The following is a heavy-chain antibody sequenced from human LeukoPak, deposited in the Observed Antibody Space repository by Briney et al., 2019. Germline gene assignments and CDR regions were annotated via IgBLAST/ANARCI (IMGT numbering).Heavy chain of an antibody. CDR2: INPNSGGT. CDR1: GYTFTGYY. Sequence: ASVKVSCKASGYTFTGYYMHWVRQAPGQGLEWMGWINPNSGGTNYAQKLQGRVTMTTDTSTSTAYMELRSLRSDDTAVYYCARDEGYYYYMDVWGKGTTVTVSS. V-gene: IGHV1-2*02. J-gene: IGHJ6*03. CDR3: ARDEGYYYYMDV.